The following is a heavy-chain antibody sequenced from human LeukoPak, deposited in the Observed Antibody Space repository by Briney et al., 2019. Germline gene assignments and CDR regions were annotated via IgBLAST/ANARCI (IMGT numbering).Heavy chain of an antibody. CDR2: ISYDGNNK. D-gene: IGHD6-13*01. Sequence: PGGSLRLSCAASGFTFSNFAMNWVRQAPGKWLECVAVISYDGNNKYYADSVKGRFTISRDNSKNTLYLQMNSLRAEDTAVYYCARDPGYSSSWYLDYWGQGTLVTVSS. V-gene: IGHV3-30*01. CDR3: ARDPGYSSSWYLDY. J-gene: IGHJ4*02. CDR1: GFTFSNFA.